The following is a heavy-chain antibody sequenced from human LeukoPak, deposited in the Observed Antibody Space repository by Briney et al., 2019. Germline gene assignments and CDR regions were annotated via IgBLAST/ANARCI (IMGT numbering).Heavy chain of an antibody. Sequence: GGSLRLSCAASRFTFSSYAMSWVRQAPAKGLEWGSVITATDGSTYYADSVKGRFTISRDNSKNTLYLQMNSLRAEDTAVYYCARTYDSSGSSAFDIWGQGTMVTVSS. V-gene: IGHV3-23*01. CDR3: ARTYDSSGSSAFDI. CDR1: RFTFSSYA. D-gene: IGHD3-22*01. CDR2: ITATDGST. J-gene: IGHJ3*02.